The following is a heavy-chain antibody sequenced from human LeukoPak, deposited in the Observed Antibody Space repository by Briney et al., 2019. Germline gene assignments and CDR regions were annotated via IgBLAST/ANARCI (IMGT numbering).Heavy chain of an antibody. CDR1: GGSISSYY. CDR3: AKDYGDHFNN. CDR2: IYYSGST. D-gene: IGHD4-17*01. Sequence: SETLSLTCGVSGGSISSYYWSWIRRPPGKGLEWIGHIYYSGSTNYNPSLKSRVSISVDRSKNEFSLKLSSVTAADTAVYYCAKDYGDHFNNWGQGTQVTVSS. J-gene: IGHJ4*02. V-gene: IGHV4-59*01.